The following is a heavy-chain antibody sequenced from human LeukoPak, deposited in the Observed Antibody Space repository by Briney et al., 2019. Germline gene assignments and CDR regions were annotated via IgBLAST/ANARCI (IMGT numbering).Heavy chain of an antibody. V-gene: IGHV3-15*01. CDR1: GFTFRNAW. CDR2: IKSKHDGGTT. J-gene: IGHJ4*02. Sequence: GGSLRLSCAISGFTFRNAWMSWVRQAPGKGLEWVGRIKSKHDGGTTDFAAPVKGRFSISRDDSENTLYLQMSSLITDDTAVYYCTTAPASLDYWGQGTLVTVSS. CDR3: TTAPASLDY.